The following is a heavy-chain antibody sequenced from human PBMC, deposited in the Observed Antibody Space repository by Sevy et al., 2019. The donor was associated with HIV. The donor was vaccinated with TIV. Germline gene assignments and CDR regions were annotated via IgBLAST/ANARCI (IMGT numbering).Heavy chain of an antibody. V-gene: IGHV3-30*04. Sequence: GGSLRLSCAASGFTFSRYAMNWVRQAPGKGQEWVAVISSDGRNKYYADSVKARFTISRDNSKNTQYLQMNSLRSEDTALYYCARDKGESSSSFLGELSYWGQGTLVTVSS. D-gene: IGHD3-16*02. CDR1: GFTFSRYA. CDR3: ARDKGESSSSFLGELSY. CDR2: ISSDGRNK. J-gene: IGHJ4*02.